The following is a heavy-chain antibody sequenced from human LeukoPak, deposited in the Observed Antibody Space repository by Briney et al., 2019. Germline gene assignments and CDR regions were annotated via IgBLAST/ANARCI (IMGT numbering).Heavy chain of an antibody. CDR1: EFTFSSFA. V-gene: IGHV3-23*01. CDR2: ISGSGGTT. Sequence: GGSLRLSCAASEFTFSSFAMSWVRQAPGKGLEWLSAISGSGGTTYYADSVKGRFTISRDNSKNTLYLQMNSLRAEDTAVYYCATQTTVTRFSAEYFHHWGQGTLVTVSS. J-gene: IGHJ1*01. D-gene: IGHD4-17*01. CDR3: ATQTTVTRFSAEYFHH.